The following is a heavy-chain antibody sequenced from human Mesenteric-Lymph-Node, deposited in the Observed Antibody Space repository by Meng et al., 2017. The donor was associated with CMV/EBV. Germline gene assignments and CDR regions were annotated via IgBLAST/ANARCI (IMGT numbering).Heavy chain of an antibody. CDR1: GFTFSTSA. V-gene: IGHV3-23*01. CDR3: AKDLAGIDSYGYYFYGLDF. Sequence: GESLKISCEASGFTFSTSAMTWVRPAPGKGLEWVSSINGRGCSRLYTESVKGRITISRDNSKNTLTLEMNSLRGEETAVYYCAKDLAGIDSYGYYFYGLDFWGQGTTVTVSS. J-gene: IGHJ6*02. CDR2: INGRGCSR. D-gene: IGHD5-18*01.